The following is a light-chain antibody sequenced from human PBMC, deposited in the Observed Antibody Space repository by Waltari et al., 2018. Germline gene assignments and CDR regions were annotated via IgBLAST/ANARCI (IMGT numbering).Light chain of an antibody. Sequence: DIVLTQSPLSLPVTPGEPASISCRSSESLLHSNGYNYLDWYVQKPGQSPQLLIYMGSSRASGVPDRISGSGSGTEFTLKISRVEAEDVGMYYCMQALQTPRLTFGGGTRVEIK. CDR2: MGS. CDR3: MQALQTPRLT. CDR1: ESLLHSNGYNY. V-gene: IGKV2-28*01. J-gene: IGKJ4*01.